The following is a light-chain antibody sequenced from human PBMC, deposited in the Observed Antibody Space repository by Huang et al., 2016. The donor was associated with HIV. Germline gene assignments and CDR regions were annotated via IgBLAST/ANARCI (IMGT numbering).Light chain of an antibody. Sequence: EVVLTQSPGTLSLSPGGRATLSCKASQIIRGSYLAWYQQKPGQPPRLLLFGASTRAGGTPVRCSGAGSGTDFNLTITGLKTDDFALYFCHHYEGFDFGQGTRLDMK. V-gene: IGKV3-20*01. J-gene: IGKJ2*01. CDR3: HHYEGFD. CDR1: QIIRGSY. CDR2: GAS.